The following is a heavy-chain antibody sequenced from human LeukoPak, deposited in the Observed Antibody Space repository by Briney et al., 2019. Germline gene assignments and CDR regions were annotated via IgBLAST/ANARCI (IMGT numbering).Heavy chain of an antibody. CDR3: ARIVYGDYGRYYFDY. J-gene: IGHJ4*02. CDR2: INPNSGGT. D-gene: IGHD4-17*01. CDR1: GYTSTGYY. V-gene: IGHV1-2*04. Sequence: ASVTVSCKASGYTSTGYYMHWVRQAPGQGLEWMGWINPNSGGTDYAQKFQGWVTMTRDTSISTAYMELSRLRSDDTAVYYCARIVYGDYGRYYFDYWGQGTLVTVSS.